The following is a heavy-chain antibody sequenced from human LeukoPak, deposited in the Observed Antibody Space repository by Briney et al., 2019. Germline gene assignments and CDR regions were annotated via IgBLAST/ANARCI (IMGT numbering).Heavy chain of an antibody. CDR2: ISWNSGSI. D-gene: IGHD2-2*01. CDR1: GFTFDDYA. CDR3: AKTLVPAASRYYYYYGMDV. J-gene: IGHJ6*02. Sequence: GRSLRLSCAASGFTFDDYAMHWVRQAPGKGLEWVSGISWNSGSIGYADSVKGRFIISRGNAKNSLYLQMNSLRAEDTALYYCAKTLVPAASRYYYYYGMDVWGQGTTVTVSS. V-gene: IGHV3-9*01.